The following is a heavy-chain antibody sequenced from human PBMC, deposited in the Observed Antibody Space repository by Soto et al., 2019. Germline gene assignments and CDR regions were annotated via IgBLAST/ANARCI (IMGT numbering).Heavy chain of an antibody. CDR1: GYIFTTYW. Sequence: GESLKISCKGSGYIFTTYWIGWVRQMPGKGLEWMGIIYPGDSDTRYSPSFQGQVTITADKSISTAYLQWSSLKASDTAIYYCATGGYCSDTTCYNFFDYWGQGTLVTVSS. CDR3: ATGGYCSDTTCYNFFDY. D-gene: IGHD2-2*02. J-gene: IGHJ4*02. V-gene: IGHV5-51*01. CDR2: IYPGDSDT.